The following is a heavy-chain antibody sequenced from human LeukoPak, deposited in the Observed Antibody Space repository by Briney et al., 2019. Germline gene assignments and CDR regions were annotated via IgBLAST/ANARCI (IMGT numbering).Heavy chain of an antibody. CDR3: ARDRGYSSFDY. D-gene: IGHD4-23*01. CDR2: IKEDGSEI. V-gene: IGHV3-7*01. J-gene: IGHJ4*02. CDR1: AFTFSSYW. Sequence: GGSLRLSCEASAFTFSSYWMSWVRQAPGKGLEWVANIKEDGSEINYVDSVKGRFTIYRDNAKNSLFLQMNSLRVEDTAVYYCARDRGYSSFDYWGQGTLVTVSS.